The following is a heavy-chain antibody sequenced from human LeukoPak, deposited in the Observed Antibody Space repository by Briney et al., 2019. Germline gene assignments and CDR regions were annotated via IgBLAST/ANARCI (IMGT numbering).Heavy chain of an antibody. CDR1: GYTFNIYG. Sequence: ASVKVSCKASGYTFNIYGINWVRQAPGQGLEWMGWINPNSGGTNYAQKFQGRVTMTRDTSISTAYMELSRLRSDDTAVYYCARESSSTCGGDCYETNSMGAFDIWGQGTMVTVSS. CDR3: ARESSSTCGGDCYETNSMGAFDI. J-gene: IGHJ3*02. CDR2: INPNSGGT. D-gene: IGHD2-21*02. V-gene: IGHV1-2*02.